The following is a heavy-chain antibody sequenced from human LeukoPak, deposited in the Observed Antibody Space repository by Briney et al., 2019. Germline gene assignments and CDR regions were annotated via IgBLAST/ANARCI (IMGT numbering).Heavy chain of an antibody. Sequence: PGGSLRPSCAASGFTFSSYAMSWVRQAPGKGLEWVSGISWNSGSIGYADSVKGRFTISRDNSKNSLYLQMNSLRAEGTALYYCAKDRGIAAAGHFDYWGQGTLVTVSS. J-gene: IGHJ4*02. CDR1: GFTFSSYA. D-gene: IGHD6-13*01. V-gene: IGHV3-9*01. CDR3: AKDRGIAAAGHFDY. CDR2: ISWNSGSI.